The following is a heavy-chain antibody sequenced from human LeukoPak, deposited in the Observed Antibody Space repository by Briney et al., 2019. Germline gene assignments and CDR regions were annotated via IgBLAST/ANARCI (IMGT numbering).Heavy chain of an antibody. D-gene: IGHD3-3*01. V-gene: IGHV3-11*04. J-gene: IGHJ4*02. CDR1: GFTFSDYY. CDR3: VSLNTYYDFWSGYYGPYYFDY. Sequence: GSLRLSCAASGFTFSDYYMSWIRQAPGKGLEWVSYISSSGSTIYYADSVKGRFTISRDNAKNSLYLQMNSLRAEDTAVYYCVSLNTYYDFWSGYYGPYYFDYWGQGTLVTVSS. CDR2: ISSSGSTI.